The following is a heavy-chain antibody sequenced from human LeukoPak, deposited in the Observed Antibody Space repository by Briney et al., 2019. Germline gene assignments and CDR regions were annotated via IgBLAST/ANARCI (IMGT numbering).Heavy chain of an antibody. D-gene: IGHD3-9*01. J-gene: IGHJ4*02. CDR2: IKQDGSEK. Sequence: PGGSLRLSCAATGVTFSTYAMSWVRQAPGKGLEWVANIKQDGSEKYYVDSVKGRFTISRDNAKNSLYLQMNSLRAEDTAVYYCAKDVRDVLRYFDWLVANHGPPGSYFDYWGQGTLVTVSS. CDR3: AKDVRDVLRYFDWLVANHGPPGSYFDY. CDR1: GVTFSTYA. V-gene: IGHV3-7*03.